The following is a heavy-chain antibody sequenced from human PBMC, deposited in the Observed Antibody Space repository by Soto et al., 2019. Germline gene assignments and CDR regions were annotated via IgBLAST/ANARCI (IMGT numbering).Heavy chain of an antibody. J-gene: IGHJ5*02. CDR2: IYYSGST. CDR1: GGSISSSSYY. CDR3: ASPPYYDFWSGYNNWFDP. D-gene: IGHD3-3*01. Sequence: SETLSLTCTVSGGSISSSSYYWGWIRQPPGKGLEWIGSIYYSGSTYYNPSLKSRVTISVDTSKNQFSLKLSSVTAADTAVYYCASPPYYDFWSGYNNWFDPWGQGTLVTVSS. V-gene: IGHV4-39*01.